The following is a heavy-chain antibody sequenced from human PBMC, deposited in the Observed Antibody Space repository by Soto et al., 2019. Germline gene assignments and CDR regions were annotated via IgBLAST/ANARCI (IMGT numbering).Heavy chain of an antibody. CDR3: ARDLGYYASDGYFNY. CDR1: GFTFSDYY. Sequence: GGSLRLSCAGSGFTFSDYYMSWIRQAPGKGLEWVSYISSSGNIIYYADSVKGRFTISRDNAKNSLYLQMNSLRAEDTAVYYCARDLGYYASDGYFNYWGPGTLVTVSS. V-gene: IGHV3-11*01. D-gene: IGHD3-22*01. J-gene: IGHJ4*01. CDR2: ISSSGNII.